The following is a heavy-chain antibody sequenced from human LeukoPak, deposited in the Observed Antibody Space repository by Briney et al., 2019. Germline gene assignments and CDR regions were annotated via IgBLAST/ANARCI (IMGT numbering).Heavy chain of an antibody. CDR1: GFKFTNFY. Sequence: ASVKISCKASGFKFTNFYFHWVRQAPGQGLEWMGIINPSGGTTTYAQKFQGNITMTRDTSTSTVYMEMTSLTSEDTAVYYCARSEYSKSTWFDPLGPGNPNRRLL. D-gene: IGHD6-6*01. CDR2: INPSGGTT. J-gene: IGHJ5*02. V-gene: IGHV1-46*01. CDR3: ARSEYSKSTWFDP.